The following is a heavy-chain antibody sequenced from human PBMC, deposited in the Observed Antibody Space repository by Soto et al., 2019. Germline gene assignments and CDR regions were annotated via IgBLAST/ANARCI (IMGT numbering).Heavy chain of an antibody. Sequence: SETLSLTCTVSGGPISSSSYYWGWIRQPPGKGLEWIGSIYYSGSTYYNPSLKSRVTISVDTSKNQFSLKLSSVTAADTAVYYCARHLSGSYYYGMDVWGQGTTVTVSS. CDR3: ARHLSGSYYYGMDV. CDR2: IYYSGST. CDR1: GGPISSSSYY. D-gene: IGHD1-26*01. V-gene: IGHV4-39*01. J-gene: IGHJ6*02.